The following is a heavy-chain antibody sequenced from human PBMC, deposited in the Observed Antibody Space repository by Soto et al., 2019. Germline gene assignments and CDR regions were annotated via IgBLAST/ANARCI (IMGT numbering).Heavy chain of an antibody. CDR2: IYYSGST. J-gene: IGHJ4*02. D-gene: IGHD3-16*02. V-gene: IGHV4-59*01. CDR1: GGSISSYY. CDR3: ARFMGGPYDYIWGSYRYLFDY. Sequence: PSETLSLTCTVSGGSISSYYWSWIRQPPGKGLEWIGYIYYSGSTNYNPSLKSRVTISVDTSKNQFSLKLSSVTAADTAVYYCARFMGGPYDYIWGSYRYLFDYWGQGTLVTVSS.